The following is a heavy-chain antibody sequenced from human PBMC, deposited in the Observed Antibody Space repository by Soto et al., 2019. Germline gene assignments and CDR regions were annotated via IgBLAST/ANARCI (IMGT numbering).Heavy chain of an antibody. CDR1: GGTFSSYA. V-gene: IGHV1-69*01. Sequence: QVQLVQSGAEVKKPGSSVKVSCKASGGTFSSYAISWVRQAPGQGLEWMGGIIPIFGTANYAHKFQGRVTITADESTSTAYMELSSLRSEDMAVYYCAREAPNGYRRCYFDYWGQGTLVTVSS. CDR3: AREAPNGYRRCYFDY. D-gene: IGHD5-12*01. J-gene: IGHJ4*02. CDR2: IIPIFGTA.